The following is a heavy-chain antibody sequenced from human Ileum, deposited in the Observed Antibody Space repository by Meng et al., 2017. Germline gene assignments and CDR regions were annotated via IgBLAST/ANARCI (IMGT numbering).Heavy chain of an antibody. CDR3: ARDNDWVVWDF. CDR1: GFPFSTYS. D-gene: IGHD1-1*01. V-gene: IGHV3-74*01. J-gene: IGHJ4*01. CDR2: IKPDGNTI. Sequence: GESLKISCAASGFPFSTYSMHWVRQAPGKGLVWVSQIKPDGNTICYADSVRGRFTISRDNAKSTLYLEMNSLRAEDAAVYYCARDNDWVVWDFWGLGTLVTVSS.